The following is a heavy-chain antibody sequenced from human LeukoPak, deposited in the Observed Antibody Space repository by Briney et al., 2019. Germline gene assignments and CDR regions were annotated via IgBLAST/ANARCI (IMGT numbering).Heavy chain of an antibody. D-gene: IGHD6-13*01. CDR2: ISYDGSDK. V-gene: IGHV3-30*18. CDR1: GFTFTSYG. J-gene: IGHJ4*02. CDR3: AKDLVGNSWSHGFDY. Sequence: GGSLRLSCAASGFTFTSYGMHWVRQAPGKGLEWVAVISYDGSDKSYADSVKGRFTISRDNSKNKLYLQMNSLRAEDTAVYYCAKDLVGNSWSHGFDYWGQGTLVTVSS.